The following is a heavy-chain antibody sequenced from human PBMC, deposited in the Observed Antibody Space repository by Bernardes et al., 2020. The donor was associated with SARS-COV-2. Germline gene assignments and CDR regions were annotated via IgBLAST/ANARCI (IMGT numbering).Heavy chain of an antibody. V-gene: IGHV3-11*01. CDR2: ISSSGSTI. Sequence: GGSLRLSCAASGFTFSDYYMSWIRQAPGKGLEWVSYISSSGSTIYYADSVKGRFTISRDNAKNSLYLQMNSLRAEDTAVYYCARESRSIVVVPAAMGIYYGMDVWGQGTTVTVSS. J-gene: IGHJ6*02. CDR1: GFTFSDYY. CDR3: ARESRSIVVVPAAMGIYYGMDV. D-gene: IGHD2-2*01.